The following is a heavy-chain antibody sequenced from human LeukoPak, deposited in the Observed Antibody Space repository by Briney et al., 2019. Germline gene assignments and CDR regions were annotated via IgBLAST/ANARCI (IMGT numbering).Heavy chain of an antibody. CDR1: EYTFTSYY. CDR2: INPSGGST. CDR3: ARWGRGGSGSLRQVDWFDP. J-gene: IGHJ5*02. D-gene: IGHD3-10*01. Sequence: ASVKVSCKASEYTFTSYYMHWVRQAPGQGLEWMGIINPSGGSTSYAQKFQGRVTMTRDTSKNQFSLKLSSVTAADTAVYYCARWGRGGSGSLRQVDWFDPWGQGTLVTVSS. V-gene: IGHV1-46*01.